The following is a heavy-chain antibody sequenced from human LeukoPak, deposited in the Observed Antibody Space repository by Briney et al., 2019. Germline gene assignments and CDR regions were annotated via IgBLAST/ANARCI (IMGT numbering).Heavy chain of an antibody. Sequence: SETLSLTCTVSGGSISSNNYYWGWIRQPPGKGLEWIGGIYYSGSTYYNPSLKTRVTISVDTSKNQFSLKLSSVTAADTAIYYCARHVCTNGVCWVRLDYWGQGTLVTVSS. V-gene: IGHV4-39*01. CDR1: GGSISSNNYY. J-gene: IGHJ4*02. D-gene: IGHD2-8*01. CDR3: ARHVCTNGVCWVRLDY. CDR2: IYYSGST.